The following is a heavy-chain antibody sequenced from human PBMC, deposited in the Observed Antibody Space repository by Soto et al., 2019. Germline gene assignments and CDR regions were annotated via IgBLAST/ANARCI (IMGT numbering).Heavy chain of an antibody. CDR1: GDSVSSNSAA. CDR2: TYYRSKWYN. D-gene: IGHD1-1*01. J-gene: IGHJ6*02. V-gene: IGHV6-1*01. CDR3: AREGQLERPGYYGMDV. Sequence: SQTLSLTCAIPGDSVSSNSAAWNWIRQSPSRGLEWLGRTYYRSKWYNDYAVSVKSRITINPDTSKNQFSLQLNSVTPEDTAVYYCAREGQLERPGYYGMDVWGQGTTVTVSS.